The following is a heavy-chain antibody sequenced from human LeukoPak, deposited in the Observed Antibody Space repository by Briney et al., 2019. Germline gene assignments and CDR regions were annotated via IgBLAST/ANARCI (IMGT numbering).Heavy chain of an antibody. J-gene: IGHJ3*02. D-gene: IGHD3-22*01. CDR2: IIPIFGTA. V-gene: IGHV1-69*05. CDR3: ARGDSSGYSDAFDI. CDR1: GGTFSSYA. Sequence: GASVKVSCKASGGTFSSYAISWVRQAPGQGLEWMGGIIPIFGTANYAQKFQGRVTITTDESTSTAYMELSRLRSDDTAVYYCARGDSSGYSDAFDIWGQGTMVTVSS.